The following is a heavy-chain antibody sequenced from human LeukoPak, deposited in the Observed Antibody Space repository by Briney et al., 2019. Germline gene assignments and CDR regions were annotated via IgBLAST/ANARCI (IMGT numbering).Heavy chain of an antibody. CDR3: ARHKGIVATISHYYYYYGMDV. Sequence: SETLSLTCAVYGETFSGFYWSWIRQPPGKGLEWIGYIYYSGSTNYNPSLKSRVTISVDTSKNQFSLKLSSVTAADTAVYYCARHKGIVATISHYYYYYGMDVWGQGTTVTVSS. D-gene: IGHD5-12*01. CDR2: IYYSGST. J-gene: IGHJ6*02. V-gene: IGHV4-59*01. CDR1: GETFSGFY.